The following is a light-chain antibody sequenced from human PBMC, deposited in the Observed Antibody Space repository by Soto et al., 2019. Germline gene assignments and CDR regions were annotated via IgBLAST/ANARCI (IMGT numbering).Light chain of an antibody. CDR3: APWDDSLNAYV. CDR1: ASNIGSNS. CDR2: GND. V-gene: IGLV1-44*01. Sequence: VLTQPPSASGTPGQSVTISCSGSASNIGSNSVNWYQHLPGAAPKLLIFGNDQRPSGVPDRFSGSKSGTSASLVISGLQSEDEADYYCAPWDDSLNAYVFGTGTKVTVL. J-gene: IGLJ1*01.